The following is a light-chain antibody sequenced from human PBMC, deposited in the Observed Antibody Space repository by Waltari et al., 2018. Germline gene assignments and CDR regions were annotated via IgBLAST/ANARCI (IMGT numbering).Light chain of an antibody. J-gene: IGLJ2*01. CDR2: EVS. V-gene: IGLV2-14*03. CDR3: SSYTTSSTWV. Sequence: QSALTQPASVSGSPGQSITISCTGTSSDVGAYNSVSWYQQHTGKAPKLIIYEVSNRPAGVSNRFSGSKSGNTASLTISGLQAEDEADYYCSSYTTSSTWVFGGGTKVTVL. CDR1: SSDVGAYNS.